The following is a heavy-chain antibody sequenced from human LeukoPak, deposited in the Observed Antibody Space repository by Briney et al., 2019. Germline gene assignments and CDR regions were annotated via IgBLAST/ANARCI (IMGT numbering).Heavy chain of an antibody. CDR1: GFTFSSYA. CDR2: ISYDGSNK. V-gene: IGHV3-30*04. CDR3: ARGPSGYHNT. J-gene: IGHJ4*02. D-gene: IGHD5-12*01. Sequence: GGSLRLSCATSGFTFSSYAMHWVRQAPGKGLEWVAVISYDGSNKYYADSVKGRFTISRDNSKNTLYLQMNSLRAEDTAVYYCARGPSGYHNTGGQGTLVTVSS.